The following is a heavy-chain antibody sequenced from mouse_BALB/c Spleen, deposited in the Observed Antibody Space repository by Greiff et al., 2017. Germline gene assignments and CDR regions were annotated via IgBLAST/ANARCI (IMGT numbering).Heavy chain of an antibody. CDR2: IYPGSGST. CDR1: GYTFTSYW. CDR3: TRGGSRMVYAMDY. D-gene: IGHD1-1*02. J-gene: IGHJ4*01. V-gene: IGHV1S22*01. Sequence: LQQPGSELVRPGASVKLSCKASGYTFTSYWMHWVKQRPGQGLEWIGNIYPGSGSTNYDEKFKSKATLTVDTSSSTAYMQLSSLTSEDSAVYYCTRGGSRMVYAMDYWGQGTSVTVSS.